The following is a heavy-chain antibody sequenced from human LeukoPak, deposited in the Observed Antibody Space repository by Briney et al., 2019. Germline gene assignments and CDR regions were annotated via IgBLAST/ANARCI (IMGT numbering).Heavy chain of an antibody. J-gene: IGHJ5*02. CDR2: ISYDGSNK. CDR1: GFTFSSYA. CDR3: ATERSGWFDP. Sequence: PGRSLRLSCAASGFTFSSYAMHWVRQAPGKGLEWVAVISYDGSNKYYADSVKGRFTISRDNAKNSLYLQMNSLRDEDTAVYYCATERSGWFDPWGQGTLVTVSS. D-gene: IGHD3-3*01. V-gene: IGHV3-30-3*01.